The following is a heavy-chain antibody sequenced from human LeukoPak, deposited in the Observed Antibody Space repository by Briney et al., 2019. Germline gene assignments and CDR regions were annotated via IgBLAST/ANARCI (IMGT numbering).Heavy chain of an antibody. J-gene: IGHJ4*02. CDR1: GFTFSSYL. D-gene: IGHD6-19*01. CDR3: ATDSGRYYYFDY. V-gene: IGHV3-74*01. Sequence: GGSLRLSCAASGFTFSSYLMHWVRQAPGKGLVWVSRINSDGSSTSYADSVKGRFTISRDNAKNTLYLQMNSLRAEDTAVYYCATDSGRYYYFDYWGQGTLVTASS. CDR2: INSDGSST.